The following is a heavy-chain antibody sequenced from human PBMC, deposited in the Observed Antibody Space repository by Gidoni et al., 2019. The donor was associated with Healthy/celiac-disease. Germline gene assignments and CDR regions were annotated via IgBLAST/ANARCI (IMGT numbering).Heavy chain of an antibody. Sequence: EVQLVESGGGLVQPGWSLRLSCAASGFTVSSNYISWVRQAPGKGLEWVSVIYSGGSTYYADSVKGRFTISRDNSKNTLYLQMNSLRAEDTAVYYCARSLDSSSWLAPYYYYGMDVWGQGTTVTVSS. CDR1: GFTVSSNY. CDR3: ARSLDSSSWLAPYYYYGMDV. D-gene: IGHD6-13*01. V-gene: IGHV3-66*01. CDR2: IYSGGST. J-gene: IGHJ6*02.